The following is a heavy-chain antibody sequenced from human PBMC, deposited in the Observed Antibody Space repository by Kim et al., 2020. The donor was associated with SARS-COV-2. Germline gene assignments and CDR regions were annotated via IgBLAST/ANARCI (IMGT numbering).Heavy chain of an antibody. D-gene: IGHD4-17*01. CDR3: ASSDSDYGIPFDY. CDR1: GGSISSSSYY. V-gene: IGHV4-39*01. J-gene: IGHJ4*02. CDR2: IYYSGST. Sequence: SETLSLTCTVSGGSISSSSYYWGWIRQPPGKGLEWIGSIYYSGSTYYNPSLKSRVTISVDTSKNQFSLKLSSVTAADTAVYYCASSDSDYGIPFDYWGQG.